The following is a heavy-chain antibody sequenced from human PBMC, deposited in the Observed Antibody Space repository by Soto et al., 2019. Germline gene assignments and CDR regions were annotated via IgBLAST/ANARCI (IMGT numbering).Heavy chain of an antibody. CDR3: ARVQVTTGATWNVFDY. Sequence: GSLRLSCVASGFTFSNFGMNWVRQAPGKGLEWVSGVSASGGSTYYADSVKGRFVIFRDNFKNTLYLQMSNLRAEDTAVYYCARVQVTTGATWNVFDYWGQGTLVTVSS. CDR2: VSASGGST. CDR1: GFTFSNFG. J-gene: IGHJ4*02. V-gene: IGHV3-23*01. D-gene: IGHD1-1*01.